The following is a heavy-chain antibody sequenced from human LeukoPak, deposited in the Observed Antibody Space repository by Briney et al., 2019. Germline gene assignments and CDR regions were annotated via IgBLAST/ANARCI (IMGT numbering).Heavy chain of an antibody. J-gene: IGHJ4*02. CDR2: INPNSGGT. CDR1: GYTFTGYY. Sequence: ASVKVSCKASGYTFTGYYMHWVRQAPGQGLEWMGWINPNSGGTNYAQKFQGRVTMTRDTSISTAYMELSRLRSDDTAVYYCARRGGGHYYDSSGYYYEYYFDYWGQGTLVTVSS. V-gene: IGHV1-2*02. D-gene: IGHD3-22*01. CDR3: ARRGGGHYYDSSGYYYEYYFDY.